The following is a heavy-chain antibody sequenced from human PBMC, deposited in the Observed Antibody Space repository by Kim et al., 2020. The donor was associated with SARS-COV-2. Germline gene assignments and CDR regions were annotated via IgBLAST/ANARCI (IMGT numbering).Heavy chain of an antibody. J-gene: IGHJ6*02. V-gene: IGHV4-34*01. CDR3: AGLYCSSTSCYRGLFYGMDV. D-gene: IGHD2-2*02. CDR1: GGSFSGYY. Sequence: SQTLSLTCAVYGGSFSGYYWSWIRQPPGKGLEWIGEINHSGSTNYNPSLKSRVTMSVDTSKNQFSLKLSSVTAADTAVYYCAGLYCSSTSCYRGLFYGMDVWGQGTTVTVSS. CDR2: INHSGST.